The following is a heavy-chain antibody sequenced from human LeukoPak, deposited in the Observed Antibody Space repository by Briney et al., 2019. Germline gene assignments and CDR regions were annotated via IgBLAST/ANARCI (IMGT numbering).Heavy chain of an antibody. J-gene: IGHJ3*02. V-gene: IGHV1-18*01. Sequence: ASVKVSCKASVYTFTSDGISGGPQAPGQGGGWRGWISVDNGNTNYAQKLQGSVTMTTDTSTSTAYMELRSLRSDDTAVYYCARDFYSHDYGETNDAFDIWGQGTMVTVSS. CDR3: ARDFYSHDYGETNDAFDI. D-gene: IGHD4-17*01. CDR2: ISVDNGNT. CDR1: VYTFTSDG.